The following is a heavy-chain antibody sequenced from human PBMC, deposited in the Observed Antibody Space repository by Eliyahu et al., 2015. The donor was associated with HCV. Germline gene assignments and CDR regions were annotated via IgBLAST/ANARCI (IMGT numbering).Heavy chain of an antibody. Sequence: QVQLVQSGAEXKKPGASVKXSCKXSXYTFTSXYMHXVRQAPGQGLEWMGIINPSGGSTSYAQKFQGRVTMTRDTSTSTVYMELSSLRSEDTAVYYCARAQGYGGGYFDYWGQGTLVTVSS. D-gene: IGHD4/OR15-4a*01. CDR2: INPSGGST. CDR1: XYTFTSXY. J-gene: IGHJ4*02. V-gene: IGHV1-46*03. CDR3: ARAQGYGGGYFDY.